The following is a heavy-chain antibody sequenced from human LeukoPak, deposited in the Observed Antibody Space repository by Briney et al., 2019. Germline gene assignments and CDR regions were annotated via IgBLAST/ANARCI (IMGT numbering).Heavy chain of an antibody. J-gene: IGHJ5*02. Sequence: SETLSLTCTVSGGSISSSDYYWSWIRQPPGKGLEWIGYIYYSGSTYYIPSLKSRVTISVDTSKNQFSLKLSSVTAADTAVYYCARVLKYYDNLFDPWGQGTLVTVSS. CDR2: IYYSGST. CDR3: ARVLKYYDNLFDP. CDR1: GGSISSSDYY. D-gene: IGHD3-22*01. V-gene: IGHV4-30-4*08.